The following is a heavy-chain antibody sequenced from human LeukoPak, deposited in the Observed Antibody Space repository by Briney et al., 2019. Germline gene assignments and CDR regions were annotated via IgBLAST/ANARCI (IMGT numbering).Heavy chain of an antibody. V-gene: IGHV3-23*01. CDR3: AKVPRAWWFDP. CDR2: ISASGGST. CDR1: GFTLSSYA. J-gene: IGHJ5*02. Sequence: GGSLRLSCGASGFTLSSYAMSWVRPAPGKGLEWVSSISASGGSTNYADSVKGRFTISRDNSKNTLYLQMNSLRAEDTALYYCAKVPRAWWFDPWGQGTLVTVSS.